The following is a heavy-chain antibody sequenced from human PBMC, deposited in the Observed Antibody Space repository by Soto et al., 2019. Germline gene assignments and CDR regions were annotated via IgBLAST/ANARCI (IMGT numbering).Heavy chain of an antibody. D-gene: IGHD6-13*01. CDR3: VRESAVSGPNWFDT. CDR1: GGSFSGYY. Sequence: SETLPLTCAVYGGSFSGYYWSWIRQPPGKGLEWXGXIXXXGXTXXXPXXXXRVSISVDRRENQFSLKLSSVAAADTAVYYCVRESAVSGPNWFDTWGPGTLVTVSS. J-gene: IGHJ5*02. V-gene: IGHV4-34*01. CDR2: IXXXGXT.